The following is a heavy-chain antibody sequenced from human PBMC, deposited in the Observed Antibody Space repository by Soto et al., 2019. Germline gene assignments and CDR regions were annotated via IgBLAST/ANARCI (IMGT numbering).Heavy chain of an antibody. J-gene: IGHJ4*02. D-gene: IGHD2-15*01. CDR2: IYSSGST. CDR1: GGSITNYY. Sequence: SETLSLTXSVSGGSITNYYWDWIRQPAGKGLEWIGRIYSSGSTNYNPSLQSRVTMSVDTSNYQFPLRLSSVTAADTAVYYCARETCYGGSCYAFFDYWGQGILVTVSS. V-gene: IGHV4-4*07. CDR3: ARETCYGGSCYAFFDY.